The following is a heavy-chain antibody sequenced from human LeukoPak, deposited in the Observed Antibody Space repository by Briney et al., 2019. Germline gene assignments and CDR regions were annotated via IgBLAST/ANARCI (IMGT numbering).Heavy chain of an antibody. Sequence: GGSLRLSCAASELTLSSNYMSWIRQAPGRGLEWVSFIYSGGSTYYADSVRGRFIISKDNSKNTLYLQMNSLRAEDTAVYYCAKLSGEKLDYWGQGTLVTVSS. CDR2: IYSGGST. D-gene: IGHD2-21*01. J-gene: IGHJ4*02. CDR1: ELTLSSNY. CDR3: AKLSGEKLDY. V-gene: IGHV3-53*05.